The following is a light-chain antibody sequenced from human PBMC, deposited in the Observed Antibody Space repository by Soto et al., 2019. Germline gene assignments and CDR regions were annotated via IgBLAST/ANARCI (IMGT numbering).Light chain of an antibody. J-gene: IGKJ5*01. V-gene: IGKV1D-12*01. Sequence: IQMTQSPSSVSAAVGDRVTSTCRASQVISTWLAWYQQKPGKAPQLLIYAASSLKSGVQSRFSGSESAPYFTLTIGSLPHEDFATYYCQQVKSYPPTFGQGTRLEIK. CDR3: QQVKSYPPT. CDR2: AAS. CDR1: QVISTW.